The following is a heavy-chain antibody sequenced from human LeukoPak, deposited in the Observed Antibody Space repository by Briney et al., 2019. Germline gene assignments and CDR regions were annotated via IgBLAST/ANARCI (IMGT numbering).Heavy chain of an antibody. CDR3: ARFRHIGGMDV. Sequence: GGSLRLSCAASGFTLSSYSMNWVPQAPGKGLEWVSSISSSSSYIHSADSVKGRFTISRDNAKNSLYLQMNSLRAEDTAVYYCARFRHIGGMDVWGQGTTVTVSS. V-gene: IGHV3-21*01. J-gene: IGHJ6*01. CDR2: ISSSSSYI. D-gene: IGHD2-21*01. CDR1: GFTLSSYS.